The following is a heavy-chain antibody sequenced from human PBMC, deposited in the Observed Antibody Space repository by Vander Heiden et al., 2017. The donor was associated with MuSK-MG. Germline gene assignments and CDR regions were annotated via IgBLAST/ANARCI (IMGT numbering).Heavy chain of an antibody. CDR1: GSGFSSSG. J-gene: IGHJ4*02. CDR2: IWNDGNNK. D-gene: IGHD3-16*01. Sequence: QVQLVESGGGVVQPGRSLRLACAASGSGFSSSGMHWARQAPGKGLEWVAGIWNDGNNKYYADSVKGRFTFSRDNSKNTLYRQMNSLRVEDTAVYYGARDARNWGTFDFWGQGTLVTVSS. CDR3: ARDARNWGTFDF. V-gene: IGHV3-33*01.